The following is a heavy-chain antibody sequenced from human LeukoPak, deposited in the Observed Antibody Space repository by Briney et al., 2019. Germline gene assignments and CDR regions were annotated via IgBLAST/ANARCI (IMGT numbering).Heavy chain of an antibody. CDR1: AGTFTSYA. Sequence: SVKVSCKASAGTFTSYAISWVRQAPGQGLELMGGIIPIFGTANYAQKFQGRVTITADEPTSTDYMELSSLRSEDTAVYYCAREFPEPEHWAFDIWGQGTMVTVSS. D-gene: IGHD1-14*01. V-gene: IGHV1-69*13. CDR3: AREFPEPEHWAFDI. CDR2: IIPIFGTA. J-gene: IGHJ3*02.